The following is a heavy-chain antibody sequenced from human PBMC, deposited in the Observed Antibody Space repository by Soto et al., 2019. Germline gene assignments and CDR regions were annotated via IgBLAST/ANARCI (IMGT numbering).Heavy chain of an antibody. CDR2: VYYSGTT. CDR1: GGSIRNGDYY. D-gene: IGHD1-26*01. V-gene: IGHV4-30-4*02. CDR3: ARDIGSYIDY. J-gene: IGHJ4*02. Sequence: PSETLSLTCTVSGGSIRNGDYYWGWIRQPPGKGLEWIGYVYYSGTTYSHPSLNSRVSISVDTSENQFSLKLSSVTAADTAVYYCARDIGSYIDYWGQGTLVTVSS.